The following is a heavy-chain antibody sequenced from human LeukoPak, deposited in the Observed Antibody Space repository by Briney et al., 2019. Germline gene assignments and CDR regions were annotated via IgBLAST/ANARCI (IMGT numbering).Heavy chain of an antibody. D-gene: IGHD3-10*01. CDR1: GDSVSSNSAA. CDR2: TYYRSKWYN. J-gene: IGHJ4*02. Sequence: SQTLSLTRAISGDSVSSNSAAWNWIRQSPSRGLEWLGRTYYRSKWYNDYAVSVKSRITINPDTSKNQFSLKLSSVTAADTAVYYCARGGWDDYYGSGSQSDFDYWGQGTLVTVSS. CDR3: ARGGWDDYYGSGSQSDFDY. V-gene: IGHV6-1*01.